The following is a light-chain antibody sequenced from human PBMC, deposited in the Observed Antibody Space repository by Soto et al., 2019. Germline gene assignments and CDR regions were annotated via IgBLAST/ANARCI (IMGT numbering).Light chain of an antibody. CDR2: ENN. J-gene: IGLJ3*02. CDR1: SSNIGNNY. V-gene: IGLV1-51*01. CDR3: ATWDSGLSAGV. Sequence: HSVLTQPPSVSAAPGQKVTISCSGSSSNIGNNYVSWYQQLPGTAPKLLMYENNRRPSGIPDRFSGSKSGTSATLGITGLQSGDEADYYCATWDSGLSAGVFGGGTKLTVL.